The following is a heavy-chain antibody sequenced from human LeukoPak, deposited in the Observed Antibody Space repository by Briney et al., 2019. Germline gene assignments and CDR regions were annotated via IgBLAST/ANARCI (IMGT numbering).Heavy chain of an antibody. D-gene: IGHD3-22*01. Sequence: SETLSLTCTVSGGSISSSSYYWGWIRQPPGKGLEWIGSIYYSGSTYYNPSLKSRVTISVDTSKNQFSLKLSSVTAADTAVYYCASRITMIVVVITAPAFDIWGQGTMVTVSS. J-gene: IGHJ3*02. CDR1: GGSISSSSYY. CDR2: IYYSGST. CDR3: ASRITMIVVVITAPAFDI. V-gene: IGHV4-39*07.